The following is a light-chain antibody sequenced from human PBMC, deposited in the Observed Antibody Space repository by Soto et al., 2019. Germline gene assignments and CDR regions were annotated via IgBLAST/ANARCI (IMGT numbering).Light chain of an antibody. J-gene: IGKJ4*01. Sequence: DIQMTQSPSSLSASVGDRVTITCRASQSISFSLNWYQHKPGKAPNLLIYAASSLQSGVPSRFSGSRSGTDFTLTISSPQPEDFATHYCQRSYRTPVAFGGGTKVEMK. V-gene: IGKV1-39*01. CDR1: QSISFS. CDR2: AAS. CDR3: QRSYRTPVA.